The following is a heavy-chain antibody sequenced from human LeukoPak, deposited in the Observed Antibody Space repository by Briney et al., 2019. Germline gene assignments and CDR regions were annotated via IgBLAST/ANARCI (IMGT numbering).Heavy chain of an antibody. CDR1: GFSFSDYC. D-gene: IGHD3-22*01. CDR3: ATVGRVYYSSSDY. V-gene: IGHV3-11*04. CDR2: INTGGSTI. Sequence: PGGSLRLSCAGSGFSFSDYCMSWIRQAPGKGLEWTSYINTGGSTIYYADSVKGRFTISRDNAKNSLYLQMNSLRADDTAVYYCATVGRVYYSSSDYWGQGTLVTVSS. J-gene: IGHJ4*02.